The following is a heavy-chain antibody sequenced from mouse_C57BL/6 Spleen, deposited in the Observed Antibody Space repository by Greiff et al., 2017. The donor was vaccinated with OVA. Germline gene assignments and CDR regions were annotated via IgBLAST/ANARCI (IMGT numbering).Heavy chain of an antibody. Sequence: QVQLQQPGAELVKPGASVKMSCKASGYTFTSSWITWVKQRPGQGLEWIGDIYPGSGSTNYNEKFKSKATLTVDTSSSTAYMQLSSLTSEDSAVXYCAMGYGNDVGAWFAYWGQGTLVTVSA. CDR1: GYTFTSSW. J-gene: IGHJ3*01. D-gene: IGHD2-2*01. CDR3: AMGYGNDVGAWFAY. V-gene: IGHV1-55*01. CDR2: IYPGSGST.